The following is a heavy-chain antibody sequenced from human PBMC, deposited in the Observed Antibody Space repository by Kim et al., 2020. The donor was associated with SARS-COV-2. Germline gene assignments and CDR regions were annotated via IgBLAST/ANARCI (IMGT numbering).Heavy chain of an antibody. Sequence: YVDSVKVRFTMYRDNAKNSLYLQMSSLRTEETAIYYCAALDTVQVPGGIWGQGTLVTVSS. V-gene: IGHV3-7*01. D-gene: IGHD3-10*01. CDR3: AALDTVQVPGGI. J-gene: IGHJ4*02.